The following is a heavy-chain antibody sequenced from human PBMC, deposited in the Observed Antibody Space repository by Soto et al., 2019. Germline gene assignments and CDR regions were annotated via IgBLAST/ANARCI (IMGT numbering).Heavy chain of an antibody. CDR2: IYHSGTT. CDR3: VRVYGDHTGAFDQ. CDR1: GGSISGGSYS. V-gene: IGHV4-30-2*01. D-gene: IGHD2-21*02. J-gene: IGHJ4*02. Sequence: QLHLQESGSGLVKPSQTLSLTGAVFGGSISGGSYSWSWIRQTPGKGLEWIGQIYHSGTTYYNPPLKSRVSISVDRSKNQFSLKVSSVTAADTAVYYCVRVYGDHTGAFDQWGQGTLVTVTS.